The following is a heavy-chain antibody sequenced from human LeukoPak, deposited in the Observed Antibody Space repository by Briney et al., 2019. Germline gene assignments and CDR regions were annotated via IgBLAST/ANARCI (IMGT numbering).Heavy chain of an antibody. CDR3: ARDSSAYAYYDSSGSYDY. V-gene: IGHV4-59*01. Sequence: SETLSLTCTVSGGSISSYYWSWIRQPPGKGLEWIGYIYYSGSTNYNPSLKSRVTISVDTSKNQFSLKLSSVTAADTAVYYCARDSSAYAYYDSSGSYDYWGQGTLVTVSS. D-gene: IGHD3-22*01. J-gene: IGHJ4*02. CDR2: IYYSGST. CDR1: GGSISSYY.